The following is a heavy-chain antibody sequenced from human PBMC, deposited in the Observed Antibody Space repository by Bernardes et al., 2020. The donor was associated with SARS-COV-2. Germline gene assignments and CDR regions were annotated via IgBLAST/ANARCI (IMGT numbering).Heavy chain of an antibody. CDR2: ISQSGSV. Sequence: SETLSLTCAVYGGSFSDYSWGWIRQSPGKGLEWIGEISQSGSVKYSPSLESRVTMSLDTSKNQFSLRLTSVTAAYTAVYYCARGVSSAHMMVVVLKGLSYYFDSWGQGALVTVSS. D-gene: IGHD3-22*01. J-gene: IGHJ4*02. CDR1: GGSFSDYS. CDR3: ARGVSSAHMMVVVLKGLSYYFDS. V-gene: IGHV4-34*01.